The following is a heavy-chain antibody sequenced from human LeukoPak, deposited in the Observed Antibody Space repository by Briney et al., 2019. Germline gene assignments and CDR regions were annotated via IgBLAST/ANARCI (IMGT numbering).Heavy chain of an antibody. V-gene: IGHV3-53*01. D-gene: IGHD6-19*01. CDR3: AKPTPYSSGWYDPFDY. CDR2: IYSGGST. CDR1: GFTVSSNY. Sequence: GGSLRLSCAASGFTVSSNYMSWVRQAPGKGLEWVSVIYSGGSTYYADSVKGRFTISRDNSKNTLYLQMNSLRAEDTAVYYCAKPTPYSSGWYDPFDYWGQGTLVTVSS. J-gene: IGHJ4*02.